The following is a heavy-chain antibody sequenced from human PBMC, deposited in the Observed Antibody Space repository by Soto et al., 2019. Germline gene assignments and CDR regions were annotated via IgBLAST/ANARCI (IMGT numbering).Heavy chain of an antibody. CDR1: GGSFSGYY. J-gene: IGHJ6*02. CDR2: INHSGST. V-gene: IGHV4-34*01. D-gene: IGHD3-10*01. CDR3: ASLRGNIITSVPLGMDV. Sequence: QVQLQQWGAGLLKPSETLSLTCAVCGGSFSGYYWSWIRQPPGKGLEWIGEINHSGSTNYNPSLKSRVTISVDTSKNQFSLKLSSVTAADTAVYYCASLRGNIITSVPLGMDVWGQGTTVTVSS.